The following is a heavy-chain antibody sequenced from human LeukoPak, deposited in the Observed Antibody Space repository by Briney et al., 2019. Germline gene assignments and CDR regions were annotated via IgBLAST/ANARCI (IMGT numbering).Heavy chain of an antibody. CDR1: GFTFSSYA. CDR2: ISGSGGST. J-gene: IGHJ5*02. CDR3: ARGLVLAWFDP. V-gene: IGHV3-23*01. D-gene: IGHD6-6*01. Sequence: GGSLRLSCAAFGFTFSSYAMSWVRQAPGKGLEWVSAISGSGGSTYYADSVKGRFTISRDNSKNTLYLQMNSLRAEDTAVYYCARGLVLAWFDPWGQGTLVTVSS.